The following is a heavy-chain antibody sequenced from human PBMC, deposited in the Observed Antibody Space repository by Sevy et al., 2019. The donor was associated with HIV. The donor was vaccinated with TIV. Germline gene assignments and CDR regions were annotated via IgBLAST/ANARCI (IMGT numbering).Heavy chain of an antibody. D-gene: IGHD4-17*01. V-gene: IGHV1-69*13. CDR2: IIPIFGTA. CDR3: AVSARADYGDPTGGYYGMDV. J-gene: IGHJ6*02. CDR1: GGTFSSYA. Sequence: ASVKVSCKASGGTFSSYAISWVRQAPGQGLEWMGGIIPIFGTANCAQKFQGRVTITADESTSTAYMELSSLRSEDTAVYYCAVSARADYGDPTGGYYGMDVWGQGTTVTVSS.